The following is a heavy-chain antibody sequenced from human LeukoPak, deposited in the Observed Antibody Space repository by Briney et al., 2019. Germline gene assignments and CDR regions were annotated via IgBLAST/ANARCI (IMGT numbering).Heavy chain of an antibody. CDR2: ISYDGSSK. J-gene: IGHJ6*03. CDR1: GFTFSSYA. V-gene: IGHV3-30*01. D-gene: IGHD3-22*01. CDR3: ARDEYYYDSSGYFSATKKYYYYYYMDV. Sequence: GGSLRLSCAASGFTFSSYAMHWVRQAPGKGLEGVAVISYDGSSKYYADSVKGRFTISRDNSKNTLYMQMNSLRAEDTAVYYCARDEYYYDSSGYFSATKKYYYYYYMDVWGKGPRSPSP.